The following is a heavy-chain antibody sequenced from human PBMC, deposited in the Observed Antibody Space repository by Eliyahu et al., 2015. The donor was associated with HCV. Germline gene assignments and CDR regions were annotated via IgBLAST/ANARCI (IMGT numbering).Heavy chain of an antibody. CDR2: IKQDGSVE. J-gene: IGHJ6*02. CDR3: ARHYTSTWFGNNYYGMDV. D-gene: IGHD6-13*01. Sequence: EVQLVESGGGLVQPGGSLRLSCPASGFIYXXYXMTWVRQAPGKGLGWVASIKQDGSVEFYGDSVKGRFTIFRDNVKNSVYVQMYSLRVEDTAVYYCARHYTSTWFGNNYYGMDVWGQGTTVTVS. CDR1: GFIYXXYX. V-gene: IGHV3-7*01.